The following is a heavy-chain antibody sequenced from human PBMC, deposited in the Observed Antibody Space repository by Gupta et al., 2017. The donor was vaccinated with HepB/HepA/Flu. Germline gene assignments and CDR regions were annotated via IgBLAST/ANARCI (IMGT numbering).Heavy chain of an antibody. D-gene: IGHD1-1*01. Sequence: QVHLVQSGAEVKKPGASVNISCKASGYSFTTYAIHWVRQAPGQSLEWMGWINVGSGRKQYSQRCQGRVTFTSDTSARTTSMDLSSLGSEDTAIYYCARGLGIVTSGPTATGNGLDPWGQGTLVTVSS. CDR2: INVGSGRK. CDR3: ARGLGIVTSGPTATGNGLDP. V-gene: IGHV1-3*01. J-gene: IGHJ5*02. CDR1: GYSFTTYA.